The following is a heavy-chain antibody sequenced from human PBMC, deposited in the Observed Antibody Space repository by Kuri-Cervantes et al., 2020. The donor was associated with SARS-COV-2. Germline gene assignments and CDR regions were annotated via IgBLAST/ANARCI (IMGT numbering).Heavy chain of an antibody. D-gene: IGHD3-3*01. CDR2: VNHRGST. CDR1: GESFSGYY. CDR3: ARGRYDFWSGYYQYFDY. Sequence: SQTLSLTCAFYGESFSGYYWNWIRQSPGKGLQWIGEVNHRGSTNYNPSLKSRVTISVDTSKNQFSLKLSSVTAADTAVYYCARGRYDFWSGYYQYFDYWGQGTLVTVSS. J-gene: IGHJ4*02. V-gene: IGHV4-34*01.